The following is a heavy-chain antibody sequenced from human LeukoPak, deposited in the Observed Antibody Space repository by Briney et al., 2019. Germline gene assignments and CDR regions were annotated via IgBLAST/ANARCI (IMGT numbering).Heavy chain of an antibody. J-gene: IGHJ4*02. D-gene: IGHD5-18*01. CDR1: GFTFSSYW. Sequence: GGSLRLSCAASGFTFSSYWMSWVRQAPGKGLEWVANIKQDGSEKYYVDSVKGRFTISRDNAKNSLYLQMNSLRAEDTAVYYCARKRTRGYSYGYDYWGQGTLVTVSS. V-gene: IGHV3-7*01. CDR2: IKQDGSEK. CDR3: ARKRTRGYSYGYDY.